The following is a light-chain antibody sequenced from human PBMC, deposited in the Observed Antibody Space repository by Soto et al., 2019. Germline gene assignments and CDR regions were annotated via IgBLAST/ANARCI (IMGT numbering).Light chain of an antibody. Sequence: EIVMTQSPATLSVSPGERATLSCRASQSISSYLAWYQQKPGQAPRLLIYGASTRATDIPARFSGGGSGTEFTLTINSLQSEDVAVDYCHQVNDWPRGTFGQGTKVEVK. CDR1: QSISSY. CDR2: GAS. CDR3: HQVNDWPRGT. V-gene: IGKV3-15*01. J-gene: IGKJ1*01.